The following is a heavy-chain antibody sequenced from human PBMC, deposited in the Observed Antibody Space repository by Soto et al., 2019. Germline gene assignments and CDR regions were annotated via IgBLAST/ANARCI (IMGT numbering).Heavy chain of an antibody. V-gene: IGHV3-23*01. CDR2: ISGSGGST. D-gene: IGHD3-22*01. J-gene: IGHJ3*01. CDR1: GFTFSSYA. Sequence: GGSLRLSCAASGFTFSSYAMSWVRQAPGKGLEWVSAISGSGGSTYYADSVKGRFTISRDNSKNTLYLQMNSLRAEDTAVYYCASRITMIVVVLEAFDLWGQGTMVTVSS. CDR3: ASRITMIVVVLEAFDL.